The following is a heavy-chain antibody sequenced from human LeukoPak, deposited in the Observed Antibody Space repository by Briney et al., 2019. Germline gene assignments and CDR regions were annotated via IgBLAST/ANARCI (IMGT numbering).Heavy chain of an antibody. J-gene: IGHJ5*02. CDR2: MNPNSGNT. D-gene: IGHD6-19*01. CDR1: GYTFTSYD. Sequence: ASVKVSCKASGYTFTSYDINWERQATGQGLEWMGWMNPNSGNTGYAQKFQGRVTMTRNTSISTAYMELSSLRSEDTAVYYCARGGSGWYGGYNWFDPWGQGTLVTVSS. CDR3: ARGGSGWYGGYNWFDP. V-gene: IGHV1-8*01.